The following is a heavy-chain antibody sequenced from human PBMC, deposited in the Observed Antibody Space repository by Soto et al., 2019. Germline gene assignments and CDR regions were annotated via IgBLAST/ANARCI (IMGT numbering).Heavy chain of an antibody. CDR2: IDPSDSYT. D-gene: IGHD6-13*01. V-gene: IGHV5-10-1*01. Sequence: PGESLKISCKGSGYSFTSYWISWVRQMPGKGLAWMGRIDPSDSYTNYSPSFQGHVTISADKSISTAYLQWSSLKASDTAMYYCARVISPPLAENPENWFDPWGQGTLVTVSS. CDR3: ARVISPPLAENPENWFDP. CDR1: GYSFTSYW. J-gene: IGHJ5*02.